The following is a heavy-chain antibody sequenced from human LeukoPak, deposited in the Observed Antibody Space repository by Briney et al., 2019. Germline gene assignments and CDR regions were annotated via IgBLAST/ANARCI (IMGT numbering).Heavy chain of an antibody. CDR1: GFTCSDYS. CDR3: ARGVPKTSYYYYYMDV. D-gene: IGHD4-11*01. J-gene: IGHJ6*03. Sequence: GGSLRLSCVASGFTCSDYSMNWVRQAPGKGLEWVSYISSSGFTLNYADSVKGRFTISRDNAKNSLYLQMNSLRAEDAAVYYCARGVPKTSYYYYYMDVWGKGTTVTVSS. CDR2: ISSSGFTL. V-gene: IGHV3-48*01.